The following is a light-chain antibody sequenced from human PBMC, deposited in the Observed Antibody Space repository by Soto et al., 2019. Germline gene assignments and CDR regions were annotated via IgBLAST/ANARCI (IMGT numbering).Light chain of an antibody. CDR3: VLLMGSGIWA. J-gene: IGLJ3*02. Sequence: QAVVTQEPSFSVSPGGTVTLTCGLSSGSVSTSSYPSWYQQTPGQAPRTLIYSTNTRSSGVPERFSGSILGNKAALTITGAQADDESDYYCVLLMGSGIWAFGGGTKLTVL. CDR1: SGSVSTSSY. V-gene: IGLV8-61*01. CDR2: STN.